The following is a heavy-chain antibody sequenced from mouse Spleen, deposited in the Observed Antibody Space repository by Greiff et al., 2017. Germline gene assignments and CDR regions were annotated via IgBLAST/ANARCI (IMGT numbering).Heavy chain of an antibody. Sequence: EVQLQQSGAELVRPGALVKLSCKASGFNIKDYYMHWVKQRPEQGLEWIGWIDPENGNTIYDPKFQGKASITADTSSNTAYLQLSSLTSEDTAVYYCARGAYGNLFAYWGQGTLVTVSA. CDR2: IDPENGNT. CDR3: ARGAYGNLFAY. J-gene: IGHJ3*01. V-gene: IGHV14-1*02. CDR1: GFNIKDYY. D-gene: IGHD2-1*01.